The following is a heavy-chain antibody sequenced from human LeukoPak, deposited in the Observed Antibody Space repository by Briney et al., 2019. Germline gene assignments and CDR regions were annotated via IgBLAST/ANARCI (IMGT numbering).Heavy chain of an antibody. V-gene: IGHV1-18*01. D-gene: IGHD3-10*01. CDR3: ARDRVLWFGELSIPFDY. J-gene: IGHJ4*02. CDR1: GYTFTSYG. CDR2: ISAYNGNT. Sequence: ASVKVSCKASGYTFTSYGISWVRQAPGQGLERMGWISAYNGNTNYAQKLQGRVTMTTDTSTSTAYMELRSLRSDDTAVYYCARDRVLWFGELSIPFDYWGQGTLVTVSS.